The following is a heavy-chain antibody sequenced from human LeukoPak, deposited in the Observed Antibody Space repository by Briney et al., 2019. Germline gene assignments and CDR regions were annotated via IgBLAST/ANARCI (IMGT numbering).Heavy chain of an antibody. CDR3: ARYRDSSGYYDAFDI. D-gene: IGHD3-22*01. J-gene: IGHJ3*02. Sequence: NASETLSLTCTASGGSISSYYWSWIRQPPGKGLEWIGYIYYSGSTNYNPSLTSRVTISVDTSKNQFSLKLSSVTAADTAVYYCARYRDSSGYYDAFDIWGQGTMVTVSS. CDR1: GGSISSYY. CDR2: IYYSGST. V-gene: IGHV4-59*01.